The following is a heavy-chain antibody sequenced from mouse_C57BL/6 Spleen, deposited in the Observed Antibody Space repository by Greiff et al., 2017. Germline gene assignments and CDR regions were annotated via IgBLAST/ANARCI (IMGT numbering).Heavy chain of an antibody. D-gene: IGHD1-1*01. CDR2: IYPRSGNT. J-gene: IGHJ1*03. V-gene: IGHV1-81*01. CDR1: GYTFTSYG. CDR3: ARFEYYGRNYEWYFDV. Sequence: QVQLQQSGAELARPGASVKLSCKASGYTFTSYGISWVKQRPGQGLEWIGEIYPRSGNTYYNEKFKGKATLTADKSSSTAYMELRSLTSEDSAVYFCARFEYYGRNYEWYFDVWGTGTTVTVSS.